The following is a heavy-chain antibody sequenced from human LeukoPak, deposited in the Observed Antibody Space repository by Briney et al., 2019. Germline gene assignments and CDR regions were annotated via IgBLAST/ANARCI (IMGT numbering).Heavy chain of an antibody. CDR3: AKDFRIGYSAHFDY. CDR2: ISGGGGST. CDR1: GFTFTSYS. D-gene: IGHD2-21*01. J-gene: IGHJ4*02. Sequence: GGSLRLSCAASGFTFTSYSMNWVRQAPGKGLEWVSTISGGGGSTYYADSVKGRFTISRDNSKNTLYLQMDSLRGEDTAVYYCAKDFRIGYSAHFDYWGQGALVTVSS. V-gene: IGHV3-23*01.